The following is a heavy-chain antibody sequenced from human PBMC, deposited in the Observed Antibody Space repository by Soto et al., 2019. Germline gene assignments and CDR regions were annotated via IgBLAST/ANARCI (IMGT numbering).Heavy chain of an antibody. CDR3: TTPPQWLGPDY. CDR2: IKSKTDGGTT. Sequence: PGGSLRLSCAASGFTFSNALVNWVRQAPGKGLEWVGRIKSKTDGGTTDYAAPVKGRFTISRDDSKNTLYLQMNSLKTEDTAVYYCTTPPQWLGPDYWGQGTLVTVSS. V-gene: IGHV3-15*07. J-gene: IGHJ4*02. D-gene: IGHD6-19*01. CDR1: GFTFSNAL.